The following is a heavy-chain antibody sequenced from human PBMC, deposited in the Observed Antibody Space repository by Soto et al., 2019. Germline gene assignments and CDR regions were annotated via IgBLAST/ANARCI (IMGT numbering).Heavy chain of an antibody. CDR2: IYGNNDK. J-gene: IGHJ4*02. CDR3: AHRPTGWYLFDY. V-gene: IGHV2-5*01. Sequence: QITLKESGPTVVKPTQTLTLTCTVSGFSLRTNGAGVGWIRQPPGAAPEWLALIYGNNDKRYSPSLNSRLTITTDASKNQVVLTMTNMDPVDTGTYYCAHRPTGWYLFDYWGQGTLVTVSS. CDR1: GFSLRTNGAG. D-gene: IGHD6-19*01.